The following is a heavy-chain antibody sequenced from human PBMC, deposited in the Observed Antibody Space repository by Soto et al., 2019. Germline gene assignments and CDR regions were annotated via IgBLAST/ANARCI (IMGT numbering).Heavy chain of an antibody. D-gene: IGHD5-12*01. CDR3: TKEKSVINSGYDAFDI. J-gene: IGHJ3*02. Sequence: GGSLRLSCAASGFTVSSYEMDWVRQAPGKGLEWVAYISISGGTIYYGDSVEGRFTISRDNADNSLYLQMNSLRAEDTAVYYCTKEKSVINSGYDAFDIWRRGTVVTVSS. CDR2: ISISGGTI. CDR1: GFTVSSYE. V-gene: IGHV3-48*03.